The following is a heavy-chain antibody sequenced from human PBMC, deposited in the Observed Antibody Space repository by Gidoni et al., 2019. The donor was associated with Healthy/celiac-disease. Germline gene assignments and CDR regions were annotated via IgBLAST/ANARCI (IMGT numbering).Heavy chain of an antibody. CDR1: GGSISRGGYY. Sequence: QVQLQESGPGLVKPSQTLSLTCTFSGGSISRGGYYWSWIRQHPGKGLEWIGYIYYSGSTYYNPSLKSRVTISVDTSKNQFSLKLSSVTAADTAVYYCARTRSSHSSWYRPRYNWFDPWGQGTLVTVSS. V-gene: IGHV4-31*03. J-gene: IGHJ5*02. D-gene: IGHD6-13*01. CDR2: IYYSGST. CDR3: ARTRSSHSSWYRPRYNWFDP.